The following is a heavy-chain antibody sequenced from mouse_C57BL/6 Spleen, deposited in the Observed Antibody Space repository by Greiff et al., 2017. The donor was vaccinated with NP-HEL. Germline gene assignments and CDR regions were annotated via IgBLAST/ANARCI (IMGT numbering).Heavy chain of an antibody. J-gene: IGHJ3*01. D-gene: IGHD1-1*01. V-gene: IGHV3-6*01. CDR2: ISYDGSN. CDR3: AREGYGSSYGFAY. CDR1: GYSITSGYY. Sequence: EVKLEESGPGLVKPSQSLSLTCSVTGYSITSGYYWNWIRQFPGNKLEWMGYISYDGSNNYNPSLKNRISITRDTSKNQFFLKLNSVTTEDTATYYGAREGYGSSYGFAYWGQGTLVTVSA.